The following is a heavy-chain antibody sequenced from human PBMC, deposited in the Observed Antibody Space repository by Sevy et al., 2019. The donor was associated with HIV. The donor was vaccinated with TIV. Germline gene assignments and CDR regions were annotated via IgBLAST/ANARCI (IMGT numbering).Heavy chain of an antibody. CDR2: INPNSGGT. D-gene: IGHD3-16*01. J-gene: IGHJ4*02. V-gene: IGHV1-2*06. CDR3: ARDLGGGYFDY. CDR1: GYTFTGYY. Sequence: ASVKVSCKASGYTFTGYYMHWVRQAPGQGLEWMGRINPNSGGTNYAQKFQGRVTMTRDTSISTAYMELGRLRSDDTAVYYWARDLGGGYFDYWGQGTLVTVSS.